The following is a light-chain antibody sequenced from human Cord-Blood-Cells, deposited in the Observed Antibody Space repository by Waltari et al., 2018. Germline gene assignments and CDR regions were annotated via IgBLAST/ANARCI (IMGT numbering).Light chain of an antibody. CDR2: DAS. V-gene: IGKV1-5*01. CDR1: QSISSW. CDR3: QQYNSYSYT. Sequence: DIQMTQSPSTLSASVGDIVTITCRARQSISSWSAWYQQKPGKAPKLLIYDASSLESGVPSRFSGSGSGTEFTLTISSLQPDDFATYYCQQYNSYSYTFGQGTKLEIK. J-gene: IGKJ2*01.